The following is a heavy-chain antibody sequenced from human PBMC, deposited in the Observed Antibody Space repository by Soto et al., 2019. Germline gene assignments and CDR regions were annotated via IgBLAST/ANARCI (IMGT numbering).Heavy chain of an antibody. Sequence: QVQLVESGGGVVQPGRSLRLSCSASGFIYSSCAMHWVRQVPGKGLEWLAVVSHDGTLYPYADSVKGRFTISKDNSRKMRYWQMNSLRPDDTAVYYCVKDRSDTWSFDYWGQGTLVTVSS. J-gene: IGHJ4*02. CDR3: VKDRSDTWSFDY. V-gene: IGHV3-30*18. D-gene: IGHD2-15*01. CDR2: VSHDGTLY. CDR1: GFIYSSCA.